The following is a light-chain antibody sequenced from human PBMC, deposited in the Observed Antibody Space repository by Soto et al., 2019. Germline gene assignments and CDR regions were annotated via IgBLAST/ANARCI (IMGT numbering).Light chain of an antibody. CDR3: QHYNSYSEA. J-gene: IGKJ1*01. CDR1: QTISSW. V-gene: IGKV1-5*03. CDR2: KAS. Sequence: DIQMTLSPSTLSGSVGDRVTITCRASQTISSWLAWYQQKPGKAPKLLIYKASTLKSGVPSRFSGSGSGTVFTLTISSLQPDDFATYYCQHYNSYSEAFGQGTKVDIK.